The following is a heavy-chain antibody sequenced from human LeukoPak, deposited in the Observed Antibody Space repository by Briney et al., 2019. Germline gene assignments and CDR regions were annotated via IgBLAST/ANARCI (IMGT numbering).Heavy chain of an antibody. CDR3: ARPYSPSANWFDP. Sequence: GASVKVSCKASGGTFSSYAISWVRQAPGQGLEWMGGIIPIFGTANYAQEFQGRVTITADKSTSTAYMELSSLRSEDKAVYYCARPYSPSANWFDPWGQGTLVTVSS. CDR2: IIPIFGTA. J-gene: IGHJ5*02. CDR1: GGTFSSYA. D-gene: IGHD2-15*01. V-gene: IGHV1-69*06.